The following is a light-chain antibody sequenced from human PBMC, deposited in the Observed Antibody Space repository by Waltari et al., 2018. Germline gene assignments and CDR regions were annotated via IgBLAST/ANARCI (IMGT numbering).Light chain of an antibody. V-gene: IGKV1-17*03. CDR3: LQHNSFPIT. CDR1: QGISNY. CDR2: AAS. J-gene: IGKJ5*01. Sequence: DIQMTQSPSAMSASVGDRVTITCRASQGISNYLAWFQQNPGEVPKRLIYAASSLQSGVPSRFSGSGSGTEFTLTISSLQPEDFATYYCLQHNSFPITFGQGTRLDIK.